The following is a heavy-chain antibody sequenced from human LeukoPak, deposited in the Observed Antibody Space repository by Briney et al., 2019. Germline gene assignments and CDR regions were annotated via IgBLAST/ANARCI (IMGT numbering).Heavy chain of an antibody. J-gene: IGHJ4*02. Sequence: ASVKVSCKASGYTFSGTGWYLYWLRQAPGQGLECMGWIYPYTGATHYAQKFQDRVAMTRDTSISTAYMELGRLRPDDTAVYYCARDGPAQMVDFDYWGQGTLVTVSS. CDR2: IYPYTGAT. CDR3: ARDGPAQMVDFDY. D-gene: IGHD3-10*01. CDR1: GYTFSGTGWY. V-gene: IGHV1-2*02.